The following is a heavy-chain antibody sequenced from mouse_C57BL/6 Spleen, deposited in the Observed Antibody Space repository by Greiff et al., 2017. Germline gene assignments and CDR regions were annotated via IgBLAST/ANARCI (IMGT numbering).Heavy chain of an antibody. Sequence: QVHVKQPGAELVRPGSSVKLSCKASGYTFTSYWMDWVKQRPGQGLEWIGNIYPSDSETHYNQKFKDKATLTVDKSSSTAYMQLSSLTSEDSAVYYCARHYGSSGFAYWGQGTLVTVSA. CDR1: GYTFTSYW. CDR2: IYPSDSET. J-gene: IGHJ3*01. CDR3: ARHYGSSGFAY. V-gene: IGHV1-61*01. D-gene: IGHD1-1*01.